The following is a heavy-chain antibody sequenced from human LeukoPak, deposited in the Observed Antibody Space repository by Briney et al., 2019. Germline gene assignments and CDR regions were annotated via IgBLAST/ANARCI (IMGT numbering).Heavy chain of an antibody. Sequence: SETLSLTCGVSNYYISSGSYWSWIRQPPGKGLEWIGSIYHTGSAYYSSSLQSRVTISVDTSKNQFSVKLSSVTAADTAVYYCARANDRGGTSPLDYWGQGTLVTVSS. CDR3: ARANDRGGTSPLDY. D-gene: IGHD2-2*01. V-gene: IGHV4-38-2*01. CDR1: NYYISSGSY. J-gene: IGHJ4*02. CDR2: IYHTGSA.